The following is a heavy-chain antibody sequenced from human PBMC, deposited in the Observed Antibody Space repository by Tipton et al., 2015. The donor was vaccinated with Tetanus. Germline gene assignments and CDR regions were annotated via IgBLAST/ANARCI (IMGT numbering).Heavy chain of an antibody. D-gene: IGHD6-13*01. CDR2: IYYSGST. Sequence: LRLSCAASGFTLRSYSMSWVRQPPGKGLEWIGYIYYSGSTNYNPSLKSRVTISVDTSKNQFSLKLSSVTAADTAVYYCARGGIAAAGGGLDYWGQGTLVTVSS. CDR3: ARGGIAAAGGGLDY. V-gene: IGHV4-59*01. J-gene: IGHJ4*02. CDR1: GFTLRSYS.